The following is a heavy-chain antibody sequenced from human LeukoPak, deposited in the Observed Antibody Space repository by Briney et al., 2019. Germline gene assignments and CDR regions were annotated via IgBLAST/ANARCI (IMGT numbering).Heavy chain of an antibody. CDR1: GGSIGSSSYY. Sequence: PSETLSLTCTVSGGSIGSSSYYWGWIRQPPGKGLEWIGSIYYSGSTYYNPSLKSRVTISVDTSKNQFSLKLSSVTAADTAVYYCARVDGDPPDAFDIWGQGTMVTVSS. V-gene: IGHV4-39*07. CDR2: IYYSGST. J-gene: IGHJ3*02. D-gene: IGHD4-17*01. CDR3: ARVDGDPPDAFDI.